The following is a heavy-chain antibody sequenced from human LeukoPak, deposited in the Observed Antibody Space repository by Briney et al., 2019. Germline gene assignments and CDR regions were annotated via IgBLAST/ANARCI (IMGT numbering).Heavy chain of an antibody. CDR2: IKQDRSER. V-gene: IGHV3-7*01. CDR1: GFTFTRYW. J-gene: IGHJ4*02. D-gene: IGHD4-17*01. Sequence: GGSLRLSCAASGFTFTRYWMSWVRQAPGKGLEWLANIKQDRSERRYVDSVKGRFTISRDNAKNSVYLQMNSPRYDDAGVYHCARDGDYIMAPFDYWGQGILVTVSS. CDR3: ARDGDYIMAPFDY.